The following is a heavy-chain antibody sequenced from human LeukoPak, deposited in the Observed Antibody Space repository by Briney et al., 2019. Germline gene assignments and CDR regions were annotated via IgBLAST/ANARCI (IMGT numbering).Heavy chain of an antibody. CDR1: GDSVRSYY. D-gene: IGHD6-19*01. Sequence: SEALSLTCTVSGDSVRSYYWGWIRQPAGKGLEWIGRVHTSGSTNHNPSLKSRLSMSVDTSENQFSLRLTSVTAADTAVYYCARAMGAVAATGDFYYYGLDVWGQGTTVTVSS. CDR3: ARAMGAVAATGDFYYYGLDV. CDR2: VHTSGST. J-gene: IGHJ6*02. V-gene: IGHV4-4*07.